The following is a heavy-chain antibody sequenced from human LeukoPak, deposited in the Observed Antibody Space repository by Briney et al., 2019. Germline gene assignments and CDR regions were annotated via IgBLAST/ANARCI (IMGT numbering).Heavy chain of an antibody. J-gene: IGHJ4*02. CDR1: GGSISPYY. V-gene: IGHV4-59*01. CDR2: IYYSGTT. D-gene: IGHD2-15*01. CDR3: ARDRASAGGFDY. Sequence: SETLSLTCSVSGGSISPYYWSWIRQPPGKGLEWIGYIYYSGTTNYNPSLQSRVTISVATSKNQFSLKLSTVTAADSALYYCARDRASAGGFDYWGQGTLVTVSS.